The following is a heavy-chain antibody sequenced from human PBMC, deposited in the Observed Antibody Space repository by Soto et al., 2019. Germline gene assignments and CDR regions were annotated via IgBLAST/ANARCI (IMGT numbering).Heavy chain of an antibody. CDR1: GGTFSSYA. V-gene: IGHV1-69*13. J-gene: IGHJ6*02. Sequence: SVKVSCKASGGTFSSYAISWVRQAPGQGLEWMGGIIPIFGTANYAQKFQGRVTITADESTSTAYMELSSLRSEDTAVYYCARSVLEPPPDYYYGMDVWGQGTTVTV. CDR3: ARSVLEPPPDYYYGMDV. CDR2: IIPIFGTA. D-gene: IGHD1-1*01.